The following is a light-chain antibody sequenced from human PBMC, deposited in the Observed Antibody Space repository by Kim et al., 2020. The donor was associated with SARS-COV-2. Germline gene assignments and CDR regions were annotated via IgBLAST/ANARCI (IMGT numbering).Light chain of an antibody. J-gene: IGLJ1*01. Sequence: SYELTQPPSVSVAPGKTARITCGGNNIGSKSVHWYQQKPGQAPVLVIYYDSDRPSGIPERFSVSNSGNTATLTISRVEAGDEADYYCQVWDSSSDLLYVF. CDR2: YDS. CDR1: NIGSKS. V-gene: IGLV3-21*04. CDR3: QVWDSSSDLLYV.